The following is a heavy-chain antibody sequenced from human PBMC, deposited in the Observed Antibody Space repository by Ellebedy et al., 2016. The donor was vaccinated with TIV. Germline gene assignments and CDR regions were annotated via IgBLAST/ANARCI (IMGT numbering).Heavy chain of an antibody. Sequence: AASVKVSCKASGYTFTSYDINWVRQATGQGLEWMGWMNPNSGNTGYAQKFQGRVTMTRNTSISTAYMELSSLRYEDTAVYYCARVMEKATTTYGMDVWGQGTTVTVSS. CDR3: ARVMEKATTTYGMDV. V-gene: IGHV1-8*01. D-gene: IGHD5-24*01. CDR2: MNPNSGNT. CDR1: GYTFTSYD. J-gene: IGHJ6*02.